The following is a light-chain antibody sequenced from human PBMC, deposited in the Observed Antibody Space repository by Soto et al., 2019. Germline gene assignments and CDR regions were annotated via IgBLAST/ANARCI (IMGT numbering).Light chain of an antibody. J-gene: IGKJ2*01. CDR3: QQSYSTPYT. V-gene: IGKV1-39*01. CDR1: QSISSY. CDR2: AAS. Sequence: DIQMTQSPSSLSASVGDRVTITCRASQSISSYLNWYQQKPGKAPKLLIYAASSLQSGVPSRFSGSGSGTDFTLTISSLQPEDFATYYGQQSYSTPYTFGQGTKLESK.